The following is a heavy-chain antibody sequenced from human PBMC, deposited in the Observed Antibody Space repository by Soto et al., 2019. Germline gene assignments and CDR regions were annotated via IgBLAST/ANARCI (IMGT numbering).Heavy chain of an antibody. J-gene: IGHJ4*02. CDR2: IYYSGST. CDR3: ARFPDTAMVTFDY. Sequence: QLQLQESGPGLVKPSETLSLTCTVSGGSISSSSYYWGWIRQPPGKGLEWIGSIYYSGSTYYNPSLKSRVTISVDTSKNQFSLKLSSVTAADTAVYYCARFPDTAMVTFDYWGQGTLVTVSS. D-gene: IGHD5-18*01. CDR1: GGSISSSSYY. V-gene: IGHV4-39*01.